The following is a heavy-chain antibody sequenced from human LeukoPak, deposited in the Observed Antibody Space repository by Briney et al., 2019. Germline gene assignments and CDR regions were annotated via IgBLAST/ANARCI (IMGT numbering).Heavy chain of an antibody. V-gene: IGHV4-39*01. CDR2: IYYSGST. D-gene: IGHD3-16*01. CDR3: ARLMTWRLPGYFDY. Sequence: SETLSLTCTVSGGSISSSSYYWGWIRQPPGKWLEWIGSIYYSGSTYYNPSLKSRVTISVDTSKNQFSLKLSSVTAADTAVYYCARLMTWRLPGYFDYWGQGTLVTVSS. CDR1: GGSISSSSYY. J-gene: IGHJ4*02.